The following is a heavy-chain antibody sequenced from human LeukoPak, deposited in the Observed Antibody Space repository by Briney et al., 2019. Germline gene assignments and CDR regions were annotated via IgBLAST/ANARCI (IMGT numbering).Heavy chain of an antibody. CDR1: GGSISSYY. V-gene: IGHV4-59*08. CDR3: ARHTDYDYYYGMDV. CDR2: IYYSGST. J-gene: IGHJ6*02. Sequence: ASETLSLTCTVSGGSISSYYWSWIRQPPAKGLEWIGYIYYSGSTNYNPSLKSRVTISVDTSKNQFSLKLSSVTAADTAVYYCARHTDYDYYYGMDVWGQGTTVTVSS.